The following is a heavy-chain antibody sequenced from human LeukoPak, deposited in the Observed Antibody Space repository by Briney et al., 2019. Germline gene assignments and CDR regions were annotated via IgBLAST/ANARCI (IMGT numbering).Heavy chain of an antibody. CDR2: IIPIFGTA. Sequence: ASVKVSCKASGGTFSNYAINRVRQAPGQGLEWMGGIIPIFGTANYAQKFQGRVTITADQSTSTVYMELNSLKSEDTAVYYCARGWDYDSGGRPTAYVYWGQGTLVTVSS. D-gene: IGHD3-22*01. CDR3: ARGWDYDSGGRPTAYVY. J-gene: IGHJ4*02. CDR1: GGTFSNYA. V-gene: IGHV1-69*01.